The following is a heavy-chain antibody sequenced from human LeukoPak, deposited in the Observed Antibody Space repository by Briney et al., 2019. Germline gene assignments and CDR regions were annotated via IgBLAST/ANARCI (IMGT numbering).Heavy chain of an antibody. V-gene: IGHV4-59*01. CDR3: ARDLEWELDYWYFDL. CDR1: GGSISSYY. J-gene: IGHJ2*01. CDR2: IYYSGST. D-gene: IGHD1-26*01. Sequence: SETLSLTCTVSGGSISSYYWSWTRQPPGKGLEWIGYIYYSGSTNYNPSLKSRVTISVDTSKNQFSLKLSSVTAADTAVYYCARDLEWELDYWYFDLWGRGTLVTVSS.